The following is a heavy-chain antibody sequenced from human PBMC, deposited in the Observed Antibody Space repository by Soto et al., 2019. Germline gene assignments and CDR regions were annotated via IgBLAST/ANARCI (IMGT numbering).Heavy chain of an antibody. J-gene: IGHJ6*03. V-gene: IGHV4-31*03. CDR3: ARIRTSSTPKTYYDYYYMDV. CDR2: IYYSGST. CDR1: GGSISSGGYY. Sequence: SETLSLTCTVSGGSISSGGYYWSWIRQHPGKGLEWIGYIYYSGSTYYNPSLKSRVTISVDTSKNQFSLKLSSVTAADTAVYYCARIRTSSTPKTYYDYYYMDVWGKGTTVTVSS. D-gene: IGHD2-2*01.